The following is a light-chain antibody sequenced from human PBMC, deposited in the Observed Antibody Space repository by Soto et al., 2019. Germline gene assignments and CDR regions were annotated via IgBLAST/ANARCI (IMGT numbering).Light chain of an antibody. J-gene: IGLJ2*01. CDR3: SSYTSSNTLL. CDR1: TSDVGGYNY. Sequence: QSALTQPASVSGSSGQSITISCTGTTSDVGGYNYVSWYQQHPGKAPKLMIYEVSNRPSGVSNRFSGSKSGNTASLTISGLQAEDDADYYCSSYTSSNTLLFGGGTKVTVL. V-gene: IGLV2-14*01. CDR2: EVS.